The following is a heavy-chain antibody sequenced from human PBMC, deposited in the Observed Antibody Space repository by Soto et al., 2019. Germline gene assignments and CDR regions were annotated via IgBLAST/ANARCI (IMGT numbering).Heavy chain of an antibody. D-gene: IGHD6-19*01. CDR3: ARGKEAVAGTGLDY. CDR2: INAGNGNT. V-gene: IGHV1-3*01. J-gene: IGHJ4*02. Sequence: ASVKVSCKASGYTFTSYYMHWVRQAPGQRLEWMGRINAGNGNTKYSQKFQGRVTITRDTSASTAYMELSSLRSEDTAVYYCARGKEAVAGTGLDYWGQGTLVTVSS. CDR1: GYTFTSYY.